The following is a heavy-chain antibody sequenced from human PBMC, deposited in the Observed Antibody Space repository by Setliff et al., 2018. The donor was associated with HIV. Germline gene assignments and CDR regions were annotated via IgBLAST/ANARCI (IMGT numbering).Heavy chain of an antibody. D-gene: IGHD6-19*01. CDR3: AGHPVTSGWLSLNWFDP. CDR1: GGSINTSSYY. CDR2: IYHDGTT. J-gene: IGHJ5*01. Sequence: SETLSLTCSVSGGSINTSSYYWAWVRQPPGNELEWIGSIYHDGTTHYRSSLRSRAAISIDTSKSQISLEVRSVTAADTAVYFCAGHPVTSGWLSLNWFDPWGQGILVTVSS. V-gene: IGHV4-39*07.